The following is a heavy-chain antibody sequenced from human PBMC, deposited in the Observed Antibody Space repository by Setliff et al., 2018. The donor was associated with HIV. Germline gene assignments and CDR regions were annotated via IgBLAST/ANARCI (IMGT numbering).Heavy chain of an antibody. Sequence: LSLTCTVSGGSISSSSYYWGWIRQPPGKGLEWIGSIYYSGSTYYNPSLKSRVTISVDTSEIQFSLKLSSVTAADTAVYYCARYCGGDCYPSAYYMDVWGKGTTVTVSS. V-gene: IGHV4-39*07. CDR2: IYYSGST. CDR3: ARYCGGDCYPSAYYMDV. D-gene: IGHD2-21*01. J-gene: IGHJ6*03. CDR1: GGSISSSSYY.